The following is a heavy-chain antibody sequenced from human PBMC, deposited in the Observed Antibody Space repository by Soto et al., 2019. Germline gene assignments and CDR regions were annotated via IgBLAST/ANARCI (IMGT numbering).Heavy chain of an antibody. Sequence: GESLKISFKGSGYTFTSYLICWVRQMPGEGLEWMGVIYPSDSDIRYSPSFQAKVTISADKSITPAHLRWSSLKAADTAMYYCVRIGTSSARFSDYWGQGTLVTFCS. D-gene: IGHD2-8*01. CDR1: GYTFTSYL. CDR3: VRIGTSSARFSDY. CDR2: IYPSDSDI. J-gene: IGHJ4*02. V-gene: IGHV5-51*01.